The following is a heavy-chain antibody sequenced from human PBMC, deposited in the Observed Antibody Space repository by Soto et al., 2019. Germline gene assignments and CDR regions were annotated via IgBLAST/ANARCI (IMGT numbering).Heavy chain of an antibody. CDR2: LAWDGGSI. CDR3: VRDDAFDL. V-gene: IGHV3-9*01. CDR1: GFTVDAYP. J-gene: IGHJ3*01. Sequence: EVQLVESEGGLVQPGRSLRLSCAASGFTVDAYPMHWVRQAPGKGLEWVAGLAWDGGSIEYVDSVEGRFTISRDNAKNSLYLQMSSLRDEDTALYYCVRDDAFDLWGQGTQLTVSS.